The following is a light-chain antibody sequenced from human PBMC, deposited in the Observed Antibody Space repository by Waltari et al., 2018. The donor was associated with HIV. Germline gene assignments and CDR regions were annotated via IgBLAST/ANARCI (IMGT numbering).Light chain of an antibody. V-gene: IGKV3-11*01. CDR2: DAS. Sequence: IVFTQSPGTLSLSPREGATLSFSPSQSVTTYLPWYHPNPVHPPSLLIFDASKRATGIPARFRGSGSGTDLTLTISSLEPEDFAIYYCQARHNWPPLCTFGPGTKVDMK. CDR3: QARHNWPPLCT. J-gene: IGKJ3*01. CDR1: QSVTTY.